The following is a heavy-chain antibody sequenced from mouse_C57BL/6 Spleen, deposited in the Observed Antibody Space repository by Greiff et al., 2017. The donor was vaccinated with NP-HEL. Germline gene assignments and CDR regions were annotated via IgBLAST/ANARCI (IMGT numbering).Heavy chain of an antibody. CDR2: IDPSDSYT. J-gene: IGHJ4*01. V-gene: IGHV1-59*01. CDR1: GYTFTSYW. D-gene: IGHD1-1*01. Sequence: QVQLQQPGAELVRPGTSVKLSCKASGYTFTSYWMHWVKQRPGQGLEWIGAIDPSDSYTNYNQKFKGKATLTVDTSSSTAYMQLSSLTSEDSAVYYYARSGTTVVATDYYAMDYWGLGTSVTVSS. CDR3: ARSGTTVVATDYYAMDY.